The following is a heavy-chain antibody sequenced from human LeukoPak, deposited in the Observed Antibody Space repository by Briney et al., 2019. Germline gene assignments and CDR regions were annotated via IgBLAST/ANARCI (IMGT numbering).Heavy chain of an antibody. CDR2: IWKSGIT. Sequence: SETLSLTCTLYTGSISSYYWSWIRQPPGKGMEWIRFIWKSGITNYNPSLRTRVTISADTSKSQFSLKLGSVTAADTAVYYCARLLYDTGDYYYFDYWGQGILVTVSS. D-gene: IGHD3-22*01. J-gene: IGHJ4*02. V-gene: IGHV4-59*08. CDR3: ARLLYDTGDYYYFDY. CDR1: TGSISSYY.